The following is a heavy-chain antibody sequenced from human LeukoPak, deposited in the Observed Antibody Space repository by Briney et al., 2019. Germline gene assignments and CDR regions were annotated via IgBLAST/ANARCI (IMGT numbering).Heavy chain of an antibody. CDR2: IIPIFGTA. J-gene: IGHJ6*02. V-gene: IGHV1-69*01. D-gene: IGHD6-19*01. CDR3: ARGSGSSGWLYYYYYGMDV. Sequence: GASVKVSCKASGGTFSSYAISWVRQAPGQGLEWMGGIIPIFGTANYAQKFQGRVTITADESTSTAYMELSSLRSEDTAVYYCARGSGSSGWLYYYYYGMDVRGQGTTVTVSS. CDR1: GGTFSSYA.